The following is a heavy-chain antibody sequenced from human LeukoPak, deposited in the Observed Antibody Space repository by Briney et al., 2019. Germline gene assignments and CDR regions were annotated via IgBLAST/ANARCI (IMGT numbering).Heavy chain of an antibody. J-gene: IGHJ6*03. V-gene: IGHV4-4*07. D-gene: IGHD3-9*01. CDR2: IYLSGST. Sequence: SETLSLTCSVSGGSISSYYWSWIRQPAGKGLEWIGRIYLSGSTNYNPSFQSRVTISVDTSKNQFSLKLSSVTAADTAVHYCARDLYYDILTGYRLGVYYYYIDVWGKGTTVTISS. CDR1: GGSISSYY. CDR3: ARDLYYDILTGYRLGVYYYYIDV.